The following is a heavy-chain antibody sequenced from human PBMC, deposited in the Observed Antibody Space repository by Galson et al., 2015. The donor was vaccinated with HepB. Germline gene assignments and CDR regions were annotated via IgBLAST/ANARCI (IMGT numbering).Heavy chain of an antibody. CDR3: ARVLPPYSLTPGGYCSGGSCYSNYYGMDV. Sequence: SLRLSCAASGFTFSSYAMHWVRQAPGKGLEWVAVISYDGSNKYYADSVKGRFTISRDNSKNTLYLQMNSLRAEDTAVYYCARVLPPYSLTPGGYCSGGSCYSNYYGMDVWGQGTTVTVSS. J-gene: IGHJ6*02. D-gene: IGHD2-15*01. V-gene: IGHV3-30-3*01. CDR1: GFTFSSYA. CDR2: ISYDGSNK.